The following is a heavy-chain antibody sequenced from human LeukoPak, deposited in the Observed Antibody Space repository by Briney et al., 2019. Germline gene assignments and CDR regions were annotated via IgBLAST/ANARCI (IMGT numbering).Heavy chain of an antibody. V-gene: IGHV3-23*01. CDR2: ISGSGGST. D-gene: IGHD3-10*01. CDR3: AAIWFGEIY. Sequence: GGSLRLSCVVSGFTFSSYAMSWVRQAPGKGLEWVSAISGSGGSTYYADSVKGRFTISRDNSKNTLYLQMNSLRAEDTAVYYCAAIWFGEIYWGQGTLVTVSS. CDR1: GFTFSSYA. J-gene: IGHJ4*02.